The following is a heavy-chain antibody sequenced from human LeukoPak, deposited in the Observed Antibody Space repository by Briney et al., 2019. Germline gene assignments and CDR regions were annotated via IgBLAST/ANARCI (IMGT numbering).Heavy chain of an antibody. V-gene: IGHV3-48*01. J-gene: IGHJ6*02. CDR2: ISSSSSAI. CDR3: AKDMSDYTNFPDV. CDR1: GFTFSSYT. Sequence: GGSLRLSCAASGFTFSSYTMNWVRQAPGKGLEWVSSISSSSSAIYYAASVKGRFTISRDNAKNSLYLQMNSLRAEDTAIYYCAKDMSDYTNFPDVWGQGTTVTVSS. D-gene: IGHD4-11*01.